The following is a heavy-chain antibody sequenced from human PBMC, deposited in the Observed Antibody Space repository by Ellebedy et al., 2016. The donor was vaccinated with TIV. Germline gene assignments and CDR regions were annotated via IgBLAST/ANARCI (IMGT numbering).Heavy chain of an antibody. V-gene: IGHV3-30*18. CDR3: AKKTPGEVIAAPES. J-gene: IGHJ5*02. CDR2: ISFDGINI. D-gene: IGHD3-16*02. CDR1: GFPFSIYG. Sequence: GGSLRLSXAASGFPFSIYGMHWVRQAPGKGLEWVAVISFDGINIYYADSVKGRFTISRDNSKNTLYLQMNSLTTEDTAVYFCAKKTPGEVIAAPESWGQGTMVTVSS.